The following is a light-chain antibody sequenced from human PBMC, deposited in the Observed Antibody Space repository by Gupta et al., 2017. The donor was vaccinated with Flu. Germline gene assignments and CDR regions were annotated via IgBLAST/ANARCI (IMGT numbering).Light chain of an antibody. V-gene: IGKV3-11*01. CDR1: QNVDVY. Sequence: SPANLSLSTGERATRSCRASQNVDVYVAWLQQNPGQAPRLLIYDASNRATGVPARFSGSGSGXDFTLTXSSLEPEDFAVYYCQQRRTWPTFGXGTRLETK. CDR3: QQRRTWPT. J-gene: IGKJ2*01. CDR2: DAS.